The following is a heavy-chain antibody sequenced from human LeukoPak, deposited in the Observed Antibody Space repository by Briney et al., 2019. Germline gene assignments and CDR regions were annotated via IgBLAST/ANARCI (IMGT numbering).Heavy chain of an antibody. CDR1: GFTFINYA. V-gene: IGHV3-7*03. CDR2: IKQDGSEK. Sequence: PGGSLRLSCAASGFTFINYAMSWVRQAPGKGLEWVANIKQDGSEKYYVDSVKGRFTISRDNAKNSLYLQMNSLRAEDTAVYYCAHNDYGEYWGQGTLVTVSS. D-gene: IGHD2-8*01. J-gene: IGHJ4*02. CDR3: AHNDYGEY.